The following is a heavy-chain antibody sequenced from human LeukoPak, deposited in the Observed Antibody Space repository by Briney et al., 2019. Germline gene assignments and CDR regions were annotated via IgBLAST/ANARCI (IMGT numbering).Heavy chain of an antibody. V-gene: IGHV3-64*02. J-gene: IGHJ5*02. CDR1: GFTFSTYS. Sequence: GGSRLSCAASGFTFSTYSMHWVRQSPGKGLEYVSAISGNGGSTFYADSVKGRFTISRDNSMNTLYLQMGSLSAEDMAVYYCAREVPQSRELLFDPWGRGTLVTVSS. CDR2: ISGNGGST. CDR3: AREVPQSRELLFDP. D-gene: IGHD1-26*01.